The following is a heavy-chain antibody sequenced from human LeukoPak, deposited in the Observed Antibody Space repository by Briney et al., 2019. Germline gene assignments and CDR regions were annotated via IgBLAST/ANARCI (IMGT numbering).Heavy chain of an antibody. CDR3: AKVGLEMATIDY. CDR1: GFTFSSYG. V-gene: IGHV3-30*18. D-gene: IGHD5-24*01. Sequence: GESLRLSCAASGFTFSSYGMHWVRQAPGKGLEWVAVISYDGSNKYYADSVKGRFTISRDNSKNTLYLQMNSLRAEDTAAYYCAKVGLEMATIDYWGQGTLVTVSS. J-gene: IGHJ4*02. CDR2: ISYDGSNK.